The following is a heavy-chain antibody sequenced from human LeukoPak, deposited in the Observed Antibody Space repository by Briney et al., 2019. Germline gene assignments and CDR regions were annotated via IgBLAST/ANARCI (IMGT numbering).Heavy chain of an antibody. Sequence: ASVKVSFKASGYTFTSYGISWVRQAPGQGLEWMGWISAYNGNTNYAQKLQGRVTMTTDTSTSTAYMELRSLRSDDTAVYYCARDGRNYDLDYFDYWGQGTLVTVSS. J-gene: IGHJ4*02. CDR3: ARDGRNYDLDYFDY. CDR1: GYTFTSYG. CDR2: ISAYNGNT. V-gene: IGHV1-18*01. D-gene: IGHD3-3*01.